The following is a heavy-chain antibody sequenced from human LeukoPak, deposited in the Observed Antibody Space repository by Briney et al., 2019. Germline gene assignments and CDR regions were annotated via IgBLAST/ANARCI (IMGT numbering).Heavy chain of an antibody. V-gene: IGHV4-59*08. D-gene: IGHD5-24*01. J-gene: IGHJ4*02. CDR2: IYYSGRP. Sequence: PSETQTLTCNVSGGPISIYYWRWIPQPPGEGLELIRYIYYSGRPNHHPPLKSPLTISVDTSKNQFSLKLSSVTAADTAVYYCARTNYRAPLDCWGQGTLVTVSS. CDR1: GGPISIYY. CDR3: ARTNYRAPLDC.